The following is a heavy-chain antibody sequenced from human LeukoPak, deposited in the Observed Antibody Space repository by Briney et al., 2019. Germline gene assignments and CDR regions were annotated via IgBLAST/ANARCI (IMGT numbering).Heavy chain of an antibody. J-gene: IGHJ4*02. V-gene: IGHV6-1*01. CDR3: ARWVAGTTGRPFYYFDY. CDR2: TYYRSKWYN. Sequence: SQTLSLTCAISGDSVSSNSAAWNWIRQSPSRGLEWLGRTYYRSKWYNDYAVSVKSRITINPDTSKNQFSLQLNSVTPEDTAVYYCARWVAGTTGRPFYYFDYWGQGTLVTVSS. D-gene: IGHD6-19*01. CDR1: GDSVSSNSAA.